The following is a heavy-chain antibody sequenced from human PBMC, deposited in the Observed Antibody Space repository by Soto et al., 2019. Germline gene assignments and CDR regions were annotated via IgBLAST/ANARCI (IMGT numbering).Heavy chain of an antibody. J-gene: IGHJ4*02. V-gene: IGHV3-48*02. D-gene: IGHD3-3*01. Sequence: PGGSLRLSCAASGFTFSRYSMNWVRQAPGKGLEWISYISTTSSSIYYADSVKGRFTISRDNAKDSLFLQMNSLRDEDTAVYYCARKGVASDYWGQGALVTVSS. CDR1: GFTFSRYS. CDR2: ISTTSSSI. CDR3: ARKGVASDY.